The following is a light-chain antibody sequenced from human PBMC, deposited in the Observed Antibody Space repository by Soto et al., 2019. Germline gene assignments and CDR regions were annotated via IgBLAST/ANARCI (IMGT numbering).Light chain of an antibody. CDR2: RSN. CDR1: SSNIGENT. CDR3: GTWDDSLNGFV. Sequence: QSVLTQPPSASGTPGQRVTISCSGSSSNIGENTVNWYQQLPGTAPKVLIYRSNERPSGVPDRFSGSKSGTSASLAISGLQAEDGADYYCGTWDDSLNGFVFGTGTKLNVL. V-gene: IGLV1-44*01. J-gene: IGLJ1*01.